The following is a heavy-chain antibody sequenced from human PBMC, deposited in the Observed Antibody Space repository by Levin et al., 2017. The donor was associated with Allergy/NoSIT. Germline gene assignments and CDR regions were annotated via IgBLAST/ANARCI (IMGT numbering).Heavy chain of an antibody. J-gene: IGHJ2*01. CDR2: IWYDGSNK. CDR1: GFTFSRYG. D-gene: IGHD3-16*01. CDR3: ARDRNWGTVNWYFDL. Sequence: GGSLRLSCAASGFTFSRYGMHWVRQAPGKGLEWVGVIWYDGSNKKYADSVKGRFTISRDNSKNTVYLQMNSLRVEDTAVYYCARDRNWGTVNWYFDLWGRGTLVTVSS. V-gene: IGHV3-33*01.